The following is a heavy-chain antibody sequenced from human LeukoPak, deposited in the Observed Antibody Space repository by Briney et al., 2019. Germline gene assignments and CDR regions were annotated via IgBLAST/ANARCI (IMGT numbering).Heavy chain of an antibody. J-gene: IGHJ5*02. CDR1: GFTFSSYS. CDR3: ARDPSGHLVRGRWFDP. Sequence: GSLRLSCAASGFTFSSYSMNWVRQPPGKGLEWIGSMYYSGSPYYNPSLKSRVTISVDTSKNQFSLKLSSVTAADTAVYYCARDPSGHLVRGRWFDPWGQGTLVTVSS. V-gene: IGHV4-39*07. D-gene: IGHD6-6*01. CDR2: MYYSGSP.